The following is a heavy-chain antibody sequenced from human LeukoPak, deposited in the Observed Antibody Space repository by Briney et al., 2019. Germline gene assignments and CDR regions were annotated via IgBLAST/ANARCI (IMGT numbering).Heavy chain of an antibody. Sequence: PSETLSLTCDVSSYSISSGYYWGWIRQPPGKGLEWIGSIYHSGSTYYSPSLKSRLTISVDTSRNQFSLKLTSVTAADTAVYYCARQGYLNYFDSWGQGTLVTVSS. J-gene: IGHJ4*02. CDR3: ARQGYLNYFDS. V-gene: IGHV4-38-2*01. CDR2: IYHSGST. D-gene: IGHD1-26*01. CDR1: SYSISSGYY.